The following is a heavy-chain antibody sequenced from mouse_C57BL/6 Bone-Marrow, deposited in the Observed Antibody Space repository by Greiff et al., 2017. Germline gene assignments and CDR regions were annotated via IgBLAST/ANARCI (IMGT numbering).Heavy chain of an antibody. D-gene: IGHD1-1*01. CDR2: IYPGSGST. Sequence: QVQLKESGAELVKPGASVKMSCKASGYTFTSYWITWVKQRPGQGLEWIGDIYPGSGSTNYNEKFKSKATLTVDTSSSTAYMQLSSLTSEYSAVYYCASYYGSSHYYFDYWGQGTTLTVSS. J-gene: IGHJ2*01. CDR3: ASYYGSSHYYFDY. V-gene: IGHV1-55*01. CDR1: GYTFTSYW.